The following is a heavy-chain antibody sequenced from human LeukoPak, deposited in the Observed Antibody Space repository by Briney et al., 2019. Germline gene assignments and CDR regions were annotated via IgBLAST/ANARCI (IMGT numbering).Heavy chain of an antibody. Sequence: GGSLRLSCAASGFTFSSHAIHWVRQAPGKGLEWVAFISYDGSNEDYADSVTGRFTISRDNAKNSLNLQMNSLRAEDTAVYFCAREGRSYYYYMDVWGKGTTVTVSS. D-gene: IGHD3-3*01. CDR2: ISYDGSNE. CDR3: AREGRSYYYYMDV. V-gene: IGHV3-30*04. J-gene: IGHJ6*03. CDR1: GFTFSSHA.